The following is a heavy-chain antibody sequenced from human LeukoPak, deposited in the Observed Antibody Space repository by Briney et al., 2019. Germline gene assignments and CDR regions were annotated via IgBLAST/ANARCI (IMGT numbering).Heavy chain of an antibody. Sequence: ASVKVSCKASGYTFTGYYMHWVRQAPGQGLEWMGRINPNSGGTNYAQKFQGRVTMTRDTSISTAYMELSRLRSDDTAVYYCARDDTIFDAFDIWGQGTMVTVSS. CDR2: INPNSGGT. CDR1: GYTFTGYY. J-gene: IGHJ3*02. V-gene: IGHV1-2*06. D-gene: IGHD3-9*01. CDR3: ARDDTIFDAFDI.